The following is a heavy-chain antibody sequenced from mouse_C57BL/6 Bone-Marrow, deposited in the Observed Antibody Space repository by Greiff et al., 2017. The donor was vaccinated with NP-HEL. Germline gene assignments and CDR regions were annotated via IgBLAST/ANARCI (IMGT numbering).Heavy chain of an antibody. J-gene: IGHJ1*03. CDR1: GFSFNTYA. Sequence: DVMLVESGGGLVQPKGSLKLSCAASGFSFNTYAMNWVRQAPGKGLEWVARIRSKSNNYATYYADSVKDRFTISRDDSESMLYLQMNNLKTEDTAMYYCVRHEDDYGRYFDVWGTGTTVTVSS. D-gene: IGHD2-4*01. V-gene: IGHV10-1*01. CDR2: IRSKSNNYAT. CDR3: VRHEDDYGRYFDV.